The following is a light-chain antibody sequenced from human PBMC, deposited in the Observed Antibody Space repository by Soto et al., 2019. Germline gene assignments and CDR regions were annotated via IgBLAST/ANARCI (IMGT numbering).Light chain of an antibody. J-gene: IGLJ3*02. CDR3: LSYTSSSTRV. CDR1: SSDVGGYNY. Sequence: QSALTQPASWSVSPGQTITSSCTGTSSDVGGYNYVAWYQQQPGKAHKLMIYEVSNRPSGVSNRFSGSKSGNTAALTISGRQSQYEADHSCLSYTSSSTRVCGVGTKLPVL. CDR2: EVS. V-gene: IGLV2-14*01.